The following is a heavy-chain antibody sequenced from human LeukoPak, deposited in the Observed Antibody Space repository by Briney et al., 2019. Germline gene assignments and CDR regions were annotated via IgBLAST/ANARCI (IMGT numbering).Heavy chain of an antibody. CDR1: RFTFSRYF. V-gene: IGHV3-21*04. CDR2: ITPSGGTT. D-gene: IGHD3-10*01. CDR3: ARERAPLLWFGVSDY. J-gene: IGHJ4*02. Sequence: GGSLRLSCAASRFTFSRYFMSWFRQAPGKGLEWVSTITPSGGTTYYADSVKGRFTISRDNAKNSLYLQMNSLRAEDTAVYYCARERAPLLWFGVSDYWGQGTLVTVSS.